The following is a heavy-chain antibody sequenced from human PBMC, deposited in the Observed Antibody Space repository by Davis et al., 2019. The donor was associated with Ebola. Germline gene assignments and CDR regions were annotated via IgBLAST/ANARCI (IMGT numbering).Heavy chain of an antibody. Sequence: GESLKISCAASGFTFNNFAMSWVRQAPGKGLEWVSTVSASGGSTYYPDLVKGRLTISRDNSNNTLYLQMNSLRAEDTALYYCARDLEPFGDYYYYYYGMDVWGQGTTVAVSS. D-gene: IGHD4-17*01. CDR2: VSASGGST. CDR3: ARDLEPFGDYYYYYYGMDV. CDR1: GFTFNNFA. J-gene: IGHJ6*02. V-gene: IGHV3-23*01.